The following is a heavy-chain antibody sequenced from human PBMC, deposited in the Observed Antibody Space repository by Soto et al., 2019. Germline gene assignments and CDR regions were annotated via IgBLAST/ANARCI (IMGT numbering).Heavy chain of an antibody. CDR2: IIPIFGTG. Sequence: QVQLVQSGAEVKKPGSSVKVSCKASGGTFSSYAISWVRQAPGQGLEWMGGIIPIFGTGDYAQKFQGRVTIIADESTSTAYMELSSLRSEDTAVYYCASHSYGTAEYYYGMDVWGQGTTVTVSS. CDR3: ASHSYGTAEYYYGMDV. J-gene: IGHJ6*02. V-gene: IGHV1-69*12. D-gene: IGHD5-18*01. CDR1: GGTFSSYA.